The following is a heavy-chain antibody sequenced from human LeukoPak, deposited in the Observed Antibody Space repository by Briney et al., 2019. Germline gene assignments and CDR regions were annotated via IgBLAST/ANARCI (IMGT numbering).Heavy chain of an antibody. D-gene: IGHD3-22*01. Sequence: NTGGSLRLSCAASGFTFTSYAMNWVRQAPGKGLEWVSSISSSSRDINYADSVKGRFTISRDNAWNSLYLQMNSLRAEDTAVYYCARGSDSSGHYYMDYFDYWGQGALVTVSS. CDR3: ARGSDSSGHYYMDYFDY. J-gene: IGHJ4*02. CDR1: GFTFTSYA. CDR2: ISSSSRDI. V-gene: IGHV3-21*01.